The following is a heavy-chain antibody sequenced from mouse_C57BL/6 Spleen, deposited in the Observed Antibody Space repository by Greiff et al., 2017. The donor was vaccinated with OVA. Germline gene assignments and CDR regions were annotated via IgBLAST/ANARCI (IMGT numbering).Heavy chain of an antibody. D-gene: IGHD1-1*01. CDR2: INPGSGGT. CDR3: ARRHYYGSSYPLYFDY. J-gene: IGHJ2*01. CDR1: GYAFTNYL. Sequence: QVQLKESGAELVRPGTSVKVSCKASGYAFTNYLIEWVKQRPGQGLEWIGVINPGSGGTNYNEKFKGKATLTADKSSSTAYMQLSSLTSEDSAVYFCARRHYYGSSYPLYFDYWGQGTTLTVSS. V-gene: IGHV1-54*01.